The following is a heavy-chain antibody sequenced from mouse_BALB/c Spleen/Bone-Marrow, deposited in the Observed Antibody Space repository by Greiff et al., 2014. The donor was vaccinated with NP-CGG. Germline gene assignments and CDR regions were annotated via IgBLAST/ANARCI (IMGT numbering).Heavy chain of an antibody. J-gene: IGHJ4*01. D-gene: IGHD1-2*01. Sequence: EVKLVESGGGLVQPGGSLRLSCATSGFTFTVYYMSWVRQPPGKALEWLGFIRNKANGYTTEYSASVKGRFTISRDNSQSILYLQMNTLRAEDSATYYCASLLTTATYAMDYWGQGTSVTVSS. V-gene: IGHV7-3*02. CDR1: GFTFTVYY. CDR2: IRNKANGYTT. CDR3: ASLLTTATYAMDY.